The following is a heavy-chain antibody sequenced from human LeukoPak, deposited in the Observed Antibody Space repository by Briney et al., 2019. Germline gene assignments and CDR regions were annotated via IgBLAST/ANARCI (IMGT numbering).Heavy chain of an antibody. CDR2: ISSSSSYI. Sequence: GGSLRLSCAASGFTFSSYSMNCVRQAPGKGLEWVSSISSSSSYIYCADSVKGRFTISRDDAKNSLYLQMNSLRAEDTAVYYCARWEDDYVWGSYRYTVAFDIWGQGTMVTVSS. CDR1: GFTFSSYS. J-gene: IGHJ3*02. V-gene: IGHV3-21*01. CDR3: ARWEDDYVWGSYRYTVAFDI. D-gene: IGHD3-16*02.